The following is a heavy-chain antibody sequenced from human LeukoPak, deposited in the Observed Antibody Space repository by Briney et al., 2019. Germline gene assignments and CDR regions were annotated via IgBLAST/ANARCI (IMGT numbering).Heavy chain of an antibody. CDR1: GFTFSSYT. D-gene: IGHD6-13*01. CDR2: ISGNGDT. V-gene: IGHV3-23*01. J-gene: IGHJ4*02. Sequence: GGSLRLSCAASGFTFSSYTMGWVRQAPGKGLEWVSAISGNGDTYYADSVKGRFTISRDNSKNTLYLQMNSLRAEDTAVYYCATTGYSSRNYWGQGTLVTVSS. CDR3: ATTGYSSRNY.